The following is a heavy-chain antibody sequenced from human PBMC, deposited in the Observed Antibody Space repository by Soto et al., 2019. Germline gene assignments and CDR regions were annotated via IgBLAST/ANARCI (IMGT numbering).Heavy chain of an antibody. D-gene: IGHD3-9*01. Sequence: QITLKESGPTLVKPTQTLTLTCTLSGFSLSTTTVGVAWVRQPPGKALEWLALIYCDDDRRYIPSLKNRLTITKYTSGVRLVLTTTSCIPVDSAIYACARVSLFDFRGYCLIYWGTRILVTVSS. CDR2: IYCDDDR. CDR1: GFSLSTTTVG. J-gene: IGHJ4*02. V-gene: IGHV2-5*02. CDR3: ARVSLFDFRGYCLIY.